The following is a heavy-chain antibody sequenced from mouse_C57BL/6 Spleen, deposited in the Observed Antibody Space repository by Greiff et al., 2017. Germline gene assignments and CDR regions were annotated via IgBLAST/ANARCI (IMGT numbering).Heavy chain of an antibody. J-gene: IGHJ2*01. D-gene: IGHD1-1*01. CDR2: IYPRSGNT. CDR1: GYTFTSYG. Sequence: QVQLKESGAELARPGASVKLSCKASGYTFTSYGISWVKQRTGQGLEWIGEIYPRSGNTYYNEKFKGKATLTADKSSSTAYMELRSLTSEDSAVYFCARVTTVDHYFDYWGQGTPLTVSS. V-gene: IGHV1-81*01. CDR3: ARVTTVDHYFDY.